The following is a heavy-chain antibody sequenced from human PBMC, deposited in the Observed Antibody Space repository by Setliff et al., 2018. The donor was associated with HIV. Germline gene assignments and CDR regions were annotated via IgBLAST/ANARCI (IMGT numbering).Heavy chain of an antibody. Sequence: PSETLSLTCTVSGDSITSSSYYWGWIRQPPGKGLEWIGSIYYTGSTSYNPSLTSRVSISVDTSTSQFSLKLISVTAADTAVYYCASRYYDILTGSEGFDYWGQGTLVTVSS. D-gene: IGHD3-9*01. CDR1: GDSITSSSYY. V-gene: IGHV4-39*01. J-gene: IGHJ4*02. CDR2: IYYTGST. CDR3: ASRYYDILTGSEGFDY.